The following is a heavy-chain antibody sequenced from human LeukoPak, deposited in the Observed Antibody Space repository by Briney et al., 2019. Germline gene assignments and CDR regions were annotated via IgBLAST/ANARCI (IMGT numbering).Heavy chain of an antibody. Sequence: ASVKVSCKASGYTFTSYYMHWVRQAPGQGLEWMGIINPSGGSTSYAQKFQGRVTITRDMSTSTVYMELSSLRSEDTAVYYCARSYSGYSYYYYMDVWGKGTTVTISS. D-gene: IGHD5-12*01. J-gene: IGHJ6*03. CDR3: ARSYSGYSYYYYMDV. V-gene: IGHV1-46*01. CDR1: GYTFTSYY. CDR2: INPSGGST.